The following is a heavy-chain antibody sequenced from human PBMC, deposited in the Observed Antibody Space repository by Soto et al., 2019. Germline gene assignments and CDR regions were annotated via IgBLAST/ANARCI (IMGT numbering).Heavy chain of an antibody. CDR1: GFTFSSYA. J-gene: IGHJ6*03. Sequence: EVQLLESGGGLVQPGGSLRLSCAASGFTFSSYAMSWVRQAPGKGLEWVSAISGSGGSTYYADSMKGRFTISRDNSKNTLYLQMNSLRAEDTAVYYCAKGSGDFLYYYYMDVWGKGTTVTVSS. CDR3: AKGSGDFLYYYYMDV. D-gene: IGHD4-17*01. CDR2: ISGSGGST. V-gene: IGHV3-23*01.